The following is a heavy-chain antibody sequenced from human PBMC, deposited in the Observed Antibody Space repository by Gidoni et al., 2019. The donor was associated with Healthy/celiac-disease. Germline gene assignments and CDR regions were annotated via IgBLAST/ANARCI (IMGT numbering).Heavy chain of an antibody. Sequence: EVQLVEPGGGLVQPGGSLRLSCAASGFTFSSYWMSWVRQAPGKGLEWVANIKQDGSEKYYVDSVKGRFTISRDNAKNSLYLQMNSLRAEDTAVYYCAREPGYYYDSSGYYYGNNWFDPWGQGTLVTVSS. D-gene: IGHD3-22*01. CDR2: IKQDGSEK. CDR1: GFTFSSYW. V-gene: IGHV3-7*03. J-gene: IGHJ5*02. CDR3: AREPGYYYDSSGYYYGNNWFDP.